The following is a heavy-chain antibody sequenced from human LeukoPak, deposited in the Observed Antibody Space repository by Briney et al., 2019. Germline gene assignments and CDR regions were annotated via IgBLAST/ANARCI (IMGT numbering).Heavy chain of an antibody. CDR3: ARDCYDSSGYYYYFDY. D-gene: IGHD3-22*01. J-gene: IGHJ4*02. CDR1: GFTFSSYW. Sequence: PGGSLRLSCAASGFTFSSYWMSWVRQAPGKGLEWVANIKQDGSEKYYVDSVKGRFTISRDNAKNSLYLQMNSLRAEDTAVYYCARDCYDSSGYYYYFDYWGQGTLVTVSS. CDR2: IKQDGSEK. V-gene: IGHV3-7*01.